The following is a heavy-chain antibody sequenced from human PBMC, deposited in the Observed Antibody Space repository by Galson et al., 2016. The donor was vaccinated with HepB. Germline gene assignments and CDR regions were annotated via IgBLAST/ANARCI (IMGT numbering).Heavy chain of an antibody. J-gene: IGHJ3*02. D-gene: IGHD1-26*01. Sequence: SGAEVKKPGESLKISCKGSGYSFTSYWIGWVRQMPGKGLAWLGLLSPVASSPLSLPSFPCPCTLSADPSLRPASLPWSRLTASATAMYYCARQVGGHAFDIWGPGTKVTVSS. CDR3: ARQVGGHAFDI. V-gene: IGHV5-51*01. CDR2: LSPVASSP. CDR1: GYSFTSYW.